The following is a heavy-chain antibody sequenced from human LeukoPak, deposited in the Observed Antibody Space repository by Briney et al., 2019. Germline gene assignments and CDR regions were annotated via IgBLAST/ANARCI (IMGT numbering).Heavy chain of an antibody. CDR2: ISWDGGST. CDR1: GFTVSSNY. Sequence: GGSLRLSCAASGFTVSSNYMSWVRQAPGKGLEWVSLISWDGGSTYYADSVKGRFTISRDNSKNSLYLQMNSLRTEDTALYYCAKDISFDYWAREPWSPSPQ. V-gene: IGHV3-43*01. CDR3: AKDISFDY. J-gene: IGHJ4*02.